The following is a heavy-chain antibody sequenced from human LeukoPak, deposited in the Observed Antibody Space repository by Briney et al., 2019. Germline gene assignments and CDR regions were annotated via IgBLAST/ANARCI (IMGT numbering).Heavy chain of an antibody. CDR1: GFTFSSYA. CDR3: ASFRGWHWYFDL. V-gene: IGHV3-7*01. Sequence: GGSLRLSCAASGFTFSSYAMRWVRQAPGRGLEWVANIKQDGSEKYYVDSVKGRFTISRDNAKNSLYLQMNSLRAEDTAVYYCASFRGWHWYFDLWGRGTLVTVSS. J-gene: IGHJ2*01. D-gene: IGHD6-19*01. CDR2: IKQDGSEK.